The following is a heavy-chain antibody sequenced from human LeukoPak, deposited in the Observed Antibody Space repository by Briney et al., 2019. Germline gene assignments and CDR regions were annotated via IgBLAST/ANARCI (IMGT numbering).Heavy chain of an antibody. V-gene: IGHV3-21*01. J-gene: IGHJ4*02. CDR1: GFTFSSYS. Sequence: GGSLRLSCAASGFTFSSYSMNWVRQAPGKGLEWVSSIISSSSYIYYADSVKGRFTISRDNAKNSLYLQMKSLRAEDTAVYYCARLGFGELFLDYWGQGTLVTVST. D-gene: IGHD3-10*01. CDR3: ARLGFGELFLDY. CDR2: IISSSSYI.